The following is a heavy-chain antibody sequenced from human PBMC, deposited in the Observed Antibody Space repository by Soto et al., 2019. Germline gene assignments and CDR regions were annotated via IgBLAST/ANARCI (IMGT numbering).Heavy chain of an antibody. D-gene: IGHD2-2*01. CDR3: ARGEDIVVVPAIRAFDI. J-gene: IGHJ3*02. V-gene: IGHV1-69*02. Sequence: SVKVSCKASGGTFSSYTISWVRQAPGQGLEWMGRIIPILGIANYAQKFQGRVTITADKSTSTAYMELSSLRSEDTAVYYCARGEDIVVVPAIRAFDIWGQGTMVTVSS. CDR1: GGTFSSYT. CDR2: IIPILGIA.